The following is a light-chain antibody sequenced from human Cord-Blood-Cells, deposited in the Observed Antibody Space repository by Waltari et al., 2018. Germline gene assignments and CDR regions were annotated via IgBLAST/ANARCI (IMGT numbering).Light chain of an antibody. V-gene: IGKV3-20*01. CDR3: QQYGSSPLT. Sequence: EIVLTQSPGTLSLSPGERATLPCRASQSVSSTYLAWYQQKPGQAPRLLIDGASSRATGIPDRFSGSGSGTDFTLTISRLEPEDFAVYYCQQYGSSPLTVGGGTKVEIK. CDR1: QSVSSTY. CDR2: GAS. J-gene: IGKJ4*01.